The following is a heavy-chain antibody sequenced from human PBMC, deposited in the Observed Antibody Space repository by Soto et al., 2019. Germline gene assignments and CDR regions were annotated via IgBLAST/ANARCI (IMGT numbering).Heavy chain of an antibody. CDR1: GFTFSSYA. CDR2: ISYDGSNK. Sequence: GGSLRLSCAASGFTFSSYAMHWVRQAPGKGLEWVAVISYDGSNKYYADSVKGRFTISRDNPKNTLYLQMNSLRAEDTAVYYCARDHGYYDSPLSPQGMDVWGQGTTVTVSS. V-gene: IGHV3-30-3*01. CDR3: ARDHGYYDSPLSPQGMDV. D-gene: IGHD3-22*01. J-gene: IGHJ6*02.